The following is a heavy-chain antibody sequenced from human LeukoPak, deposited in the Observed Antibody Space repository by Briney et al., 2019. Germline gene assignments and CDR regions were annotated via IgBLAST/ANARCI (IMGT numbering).Heavy chain of an antibody. Sequence: PGGSLRLSCAASGFTFSSYWVHWVRQAPGKGLEWVSRINSDGYSISYADSVKGRFTISRDNAKNTLYLQMNSLRAEDTAVYYCAKRVFLEWFHDAFDIWGQGTMVTVSS. D-gene: IGHD3-3*01. CDR2: INSDGYSI. V-gene: IGHV3-74*01. CDR3: AKRVFLEWFHDAFDI. J-gene: IGHJ3*02. CDR1: GFTFSSYW.